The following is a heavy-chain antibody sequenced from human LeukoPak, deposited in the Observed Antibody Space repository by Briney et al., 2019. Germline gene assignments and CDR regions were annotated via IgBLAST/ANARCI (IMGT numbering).Heavy chain of an antibody. CDR2: ISDSGAYT. Sequence: GGSLRLSCAASGFAFSSYGMSWVRQAPGKGLEWVSGISDSGAYTYYADSVKGRFTISRDNSKNTLYLQMNSLRAEDTAVYYCAKASAGLPSDAFDIWGQGTMVTVSS. D-gene: IGHD6-19*01. V-gene: IGHV3-23*01. CDR3: AKASAGLPSDAFDI. CDR1: GFAFSSYG. J-gene: IGHJ3*02.